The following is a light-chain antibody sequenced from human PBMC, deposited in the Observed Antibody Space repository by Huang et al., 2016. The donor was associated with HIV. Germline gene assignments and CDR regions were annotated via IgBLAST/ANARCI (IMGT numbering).Light chain of an antibody. Sequence: DIQMTQSPSSLSASVGDRVTISCRASQSVNRYLYWYQQKPGKAPRLLITAASSLQSGVPSRFSGGGSGTDFTLTISSLQPEDFATYYCQQGYTMPWTFGQGTKVELK. CDR2: AAS. V-gene: IGKV1-39*01. CDR1: QSVNRY. J-gene: IGKJ1*01. CDR3: QQGYTMPWT.